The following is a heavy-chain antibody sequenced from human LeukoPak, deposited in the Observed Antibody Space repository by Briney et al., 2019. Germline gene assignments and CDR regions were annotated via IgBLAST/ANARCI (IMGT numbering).Heavy chain of an antibody. CDR1: GGSISSSSYY. Sequence: SETLSLTCTVSGGSISSSSYYWSWIRQPPGKGLEWIGEINHSGSTNYNPSLKSRVTISVDTSKNQFSLKLSSVTAADTAVYYCASRSYSGRPRAFDIWGQGTIVTVSS. V-gene: IGHV4-39*07. J-gene: IGHJ3*02. CDR2: INHSGST. D-gene: IGHD1-26*01. CDR3: ASRSYSGRPRAFDI.